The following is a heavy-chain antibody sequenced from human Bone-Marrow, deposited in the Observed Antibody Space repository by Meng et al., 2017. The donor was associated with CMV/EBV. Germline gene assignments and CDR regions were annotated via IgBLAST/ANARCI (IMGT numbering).Heavy chain of an antibody. CDR2: IIPILGIA. CDR3: ARDWIIVVVPAAIGSGWFDP. Sequence: SVKVSCKASGGTFSSYTISWVRQAPGQGLEWMGRIIPILGIANYAQKFQGRVTITADKSTSTAYLELSSLRSEDTAVYYCARDWIIVVVPAAIGSGWFDPWGQGTLVTVSS. V-gene: IGHV1-69*04. J-gene: IGHJ5*02. D-gene: IGHD2-2*01. CDR1: GGTFSSYT.